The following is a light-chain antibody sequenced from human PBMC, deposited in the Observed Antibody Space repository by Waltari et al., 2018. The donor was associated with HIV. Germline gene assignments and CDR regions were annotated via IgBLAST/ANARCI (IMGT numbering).Light chain of an antibody. J-gene: IGKJ1*01. V-gene: IGKV1-39*01. CDR2: AAS. CDR1: QNINNY. Sequence: DLQMTQSPSSLSASVGDRVTITCLASQNINNYLNWYQENPGKAPKLLIFAASSLQSGVPSRFSGSGSGTAFTLTFNNLQPEDFASYYGQQSYSTTWKFGQGTKVAIK. CDR3: QQSYSTTWK.